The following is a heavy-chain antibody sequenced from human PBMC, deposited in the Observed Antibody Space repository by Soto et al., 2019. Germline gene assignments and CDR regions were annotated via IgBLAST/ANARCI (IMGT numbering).Heavy chain of an antibody. CDR1: GFTFRSYS. J-gene: IGHJ4*02. V-gene: IGHV5-51*01. CDR3: GTWRGSSWFDY. D-gene: IGHD2-2*01. Sequence: PGESLKISCEASGFTFRSYSLGWVRHMPGKGLQWMGNIFSSDSSAKYSPSFVGQVTISVDRSFNIAYLQWNSLQASDTAIYYCGTWRGSSWFDYWGPGTLVTVSS. CDR2: IFSSDSSA.